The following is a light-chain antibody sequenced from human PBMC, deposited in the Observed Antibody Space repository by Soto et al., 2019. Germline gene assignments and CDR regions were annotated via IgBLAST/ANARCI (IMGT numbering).Light chain of an antibody. V-gene: IGKV3-11*01. CDR1: QSVSSY. Sequence: DIVLTQSPATLSLSPGERATLSCMASQSVSSYLAWYQQKPGQAPRLLIYDASNRATGIPARFSGSGSGTDFTLTISSLGPEDSAVYYCHQRFNLPRTFGQGTKLEIK. CDR3: HQRFNLPRT. CDR2: DAS. J-gene: IGKJ2*01.